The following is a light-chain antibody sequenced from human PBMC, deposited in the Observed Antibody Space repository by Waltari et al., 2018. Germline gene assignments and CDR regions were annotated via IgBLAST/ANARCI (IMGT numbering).Light chain of an antibody. CDR2: EVN. V-gene: IGLV2-23*02. Sequence: QSALTQPASVSGSPGQSITISCTGTSSDVGSYDLVSWYQQHPGKAPKLMIYEVNKRPSGVSHRFSGSRSGNTASQTISGLQAEDEADYHCCSYAGNCTVVFGGGTKLTVL. J-gene: IGLJ2*01. CDR3: CSYAGNCTVV. CDR1: SSDVGSYDL.